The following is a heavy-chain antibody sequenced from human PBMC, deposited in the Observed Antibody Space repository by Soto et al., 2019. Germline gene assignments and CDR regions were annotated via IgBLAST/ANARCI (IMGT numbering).Heavy chain of an antibody. CDR2: ISSNGIGT. J-gene: IGHJ6*03. Sequence: EVQLVESGGGLAQPGGSLRLSCAASGFNFSSDAMDWVRQAPGKGLEYVSGISSNGIGTYYASSVKGRFTISRDNSRDTVYLQMDSLRPEDMAVYYCARRARADYYYMDVWGKGTTVTVS. V-gene: IGHV3-64*01. CDR3: ARRARADYYYMDV. D-gene: IGHD6-6*01. CDR1: GFNFSSDA.